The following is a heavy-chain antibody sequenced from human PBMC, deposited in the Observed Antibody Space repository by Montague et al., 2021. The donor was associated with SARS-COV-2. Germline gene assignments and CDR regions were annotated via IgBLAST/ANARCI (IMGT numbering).Heavy chain of an antibody. D-gene: IGHD2-15*01. J-gene: IGHJ4*02. CDR3: ARGVVAATGSLDY. Sequence: SETLSLTCTVSGDSISGFYWSWIRQPAGKGLEWVGRISTSGGTNYNPSLKSRVTMSVDTSKNQFSLKLSSVTAADTAVYYCARGVVAATGSLDYWGQGTLVTVSS. V-gene: IGHV4-4*07. CDR2: ISTSGGT. CDR1: GDSISGFY.